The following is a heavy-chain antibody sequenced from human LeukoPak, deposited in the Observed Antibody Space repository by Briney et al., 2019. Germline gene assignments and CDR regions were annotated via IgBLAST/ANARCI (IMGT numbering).Heavy chain of an antibody. V-gene: IGHV3-30*18. CDR2: ISYDGSNR. CDR1: GFTFSSYG. CDR3: AKSSRYSYGYLDY. J-gene: IGHJ4*02. D-gene: IGHD5-18*01. Sequence: PGGSLRLSCAASGFTFSSYGMHWVRQAPGKGLEWVAVISYDGSNRYYADSVKGRFTISRDNSKNTLYLQMNSLRAEDTAVYYCAKSSRYSYGYLDYWGQGTPVTVSS.